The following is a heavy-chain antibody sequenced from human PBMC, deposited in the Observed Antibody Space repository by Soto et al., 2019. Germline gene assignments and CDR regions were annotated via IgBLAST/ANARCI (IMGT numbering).Heavy chain of an antibody. D-gene: IGHD3-22*01. Sequence: QPGGSLRLSCAASGFTFSSYGMHWVRQAPGKGLEWVAVIWYDGSNKYYADSVKGRFTISRDNSKNTLYLQMNSLRAEDTAVYYCARDYAYYYDSSGYIDYWGKGTLVTVSS. CDR2: IWYDGSNK. CDR3: ARDYAYYYDSSGYIDY. J-gene: IGHJ4*02. CDR1: GFTFSSYG. V-gene: IGHV3-33*01.